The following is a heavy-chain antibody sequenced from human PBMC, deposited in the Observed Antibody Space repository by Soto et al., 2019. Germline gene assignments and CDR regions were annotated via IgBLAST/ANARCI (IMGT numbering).Heavy chain of an antibody. CDR1: GFSLNTSGMC. CDR3: ARMLTAVAGRNSFDF. V-gene: IGHV2-70*20. D-gene: IGHD6-19*01. Sequence: GPTLVNPIETLTLTCTFSGFSLNTSGMCVSWVRQSPGKALEWLALIDWDDDKYYSTSLKAKLTISKDTSKSQVVLTMTNMDPVDTATYYCARMLTAVAGRNSFDFWGQGALVTVSS. J-gene: IGHJ4*02. CDR2: IDWDDDK.